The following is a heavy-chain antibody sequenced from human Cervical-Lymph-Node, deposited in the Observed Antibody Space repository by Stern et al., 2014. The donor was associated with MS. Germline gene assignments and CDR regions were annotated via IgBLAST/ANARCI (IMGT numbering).Heavy chain of an antibody. J-gene: IGHJ6*02. CDR1: GYTLTELS. CDR3: ATGDGSNLPYGMDV. V-gene: IGHV1-24*01. Sequence: LEESGAEVKKPGASVKVSCKVSGYTLTELSMHWVRQAPGKGLEWMGGFDPEDGETIYAQKFQGRVTMTEDTSTDTAYMELSSLRSEDTAVYYCATGDGSNLPYGMDVWGQGTTVTVSS. D-gene: IGHD4-11*01. CDR2: FDPEDGET.